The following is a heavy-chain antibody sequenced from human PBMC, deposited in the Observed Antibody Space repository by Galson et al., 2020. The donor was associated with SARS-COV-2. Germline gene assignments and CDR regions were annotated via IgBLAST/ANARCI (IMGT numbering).Heavy chain of an antibody. Sequence: GESLKISCAASGFTFSSYGMHWVRQAPGKGLEWVAVISYDGSNKYYADSVKGRFTISRDNSKNTLYLQMNSLRAEDTAVYYCAKDTGYGDYVSDYWGQGTLVTVSS. CDR2: ISYDGSNK. J-gene: IGHJ4*02. V-gene: IGHV3-30*18. CDR1: GFTFSSYG. D-gene: IGHD4-17*01. CDR3: AKDTGYGDYVSDY.